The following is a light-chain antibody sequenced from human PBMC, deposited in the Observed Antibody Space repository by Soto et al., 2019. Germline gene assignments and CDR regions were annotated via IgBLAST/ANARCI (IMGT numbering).Light chain of an antibody. J-gene: IGKJ1*01. V-gene: IGKV1-5*01. CDR2: DVT. Sequence: ILITHSPPTMSASVGDRVIITRRGRRISSWRVAWHQQKRENATSLMIYDVTTVEGRVPSRCGGSGSGTEFTLTISRVQPEVLAKYYCQRYNSYSWTFGQGTKVDI. CDR3: QRYNSYSWT. CDR1: RISSWR.